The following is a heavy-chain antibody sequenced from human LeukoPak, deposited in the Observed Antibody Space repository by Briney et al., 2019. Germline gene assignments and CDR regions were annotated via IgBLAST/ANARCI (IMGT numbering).Heavy chain of an antibody. V-gene: IGHV3-21*01. CDR3: ARADSYDSSGYWNYYYYYGMDV. CDR1: GFTFSSYS. Sequence: EPGGSLRLSCAASGFTFSSYSMNWVRQAPGKGLEWVSSISSSSSYIYYADSVKGRFTISRDNAKNSLYLQMNSLRAEDTAVYYCARADSYDSSGYWNYYYYYGMDVWGQGTTVTVSS. CDR2: ISSSSSYI. D-gene: IGHD3-22*01. J-gene: IGHJ6*02.